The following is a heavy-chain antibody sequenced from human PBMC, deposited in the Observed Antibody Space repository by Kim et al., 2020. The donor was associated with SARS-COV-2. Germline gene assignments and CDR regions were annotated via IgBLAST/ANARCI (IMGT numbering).Heavy chain of an antibody. CDR1: GGSISSSSYY. D-gene: IGHD2-2*01. CDR2: IYYSGST. V-gene: IGHV4-39*01. CDR3: ARHGLTISYCSSTSCYALNAFDI. J-gene: IGHJ3*02. Sequence: SETLSLTCTVSGGSISSSSYYWGWIRQPPGKGLEWIGSIYYSGSTYYNPSLKSRVTISVDTSKNQFSLKLSSVTAADTAVYYCARHGLTISYCSSTSCYALNAFDIWGQGTMVTVSS.